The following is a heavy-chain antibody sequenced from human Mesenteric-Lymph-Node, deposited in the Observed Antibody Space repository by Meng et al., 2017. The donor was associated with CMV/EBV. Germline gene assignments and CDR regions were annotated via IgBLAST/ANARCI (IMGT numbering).Heavy chain of an antibody. Sequence: SCKASGDTFTTHIINWVRQAPGHGLEWMGRIIPFLDIADYAQKFQGTVTIIADKSTSTAYLDLSSLRSEDTAFYYCASDGFGGNFTHWGRGTLVTVSS. D-gene: IGHD4-23*01. CDR3: ASDGFGGNFTH. CDR1: GDTFTTHI. CDR2: IIPFLDIA. V-gene: IGHV1-69*02. J-gene: IGHJ2*01.